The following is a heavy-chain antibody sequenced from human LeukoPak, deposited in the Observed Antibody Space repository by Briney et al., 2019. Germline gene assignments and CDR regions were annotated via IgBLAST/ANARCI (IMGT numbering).Heavy chain of an antibody. V-gene: IGHV5-51*01. CDR3: ARHLVGLGDYPYYFDY. Sequence: GESLKISCKGSGYSFTSYWIGWVRQMPGKGLEWIGIIYPGDSDTRYSPSFQGQVTISADKSISTAYLQWSSLKSSDTAMYYCARHLVGLGDYPYYFDYWGQGTLVTVSS. CDR2: IYPGDSDT. CDR1: GYSFTSYW. J-gene: IGHJ4*02. D-gene: IGHD4-17*01.